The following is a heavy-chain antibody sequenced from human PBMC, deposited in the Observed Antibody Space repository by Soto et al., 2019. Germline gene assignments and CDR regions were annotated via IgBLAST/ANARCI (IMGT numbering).Heavy chain of an antibody. J-gene: IGHJ4*02. CDR3: AGKFCAKDVCLNPDY. D-gene: IGHD3-9*01. CDR2: VSHSGST. Sequence: SETLSLTCTASGDSISSSFSWSWIRQPPGRGLEWIGYVSHSGSTRYNPSLQSRVTMSVDTSKNQFSLKLNSVSAADTAVYFCAGKFCAKDVCLNPDYGGRETRVTVP. V-gene: IGHV4-59*12. CDR1: GDSISSSFS.